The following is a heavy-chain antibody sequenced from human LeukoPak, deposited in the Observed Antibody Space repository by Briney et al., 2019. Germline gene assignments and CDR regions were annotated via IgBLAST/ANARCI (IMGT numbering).Heavy chain of an antibody. Sequence: GASVKVSFTASGYTFSSYGISWVRQAPGQGLEWMGWISAYNGNTNYAQKLQGRVTMTTDTSTSTAYMELRSLRSDDTAVYYCARVMGVVVPAAFDYWGQGTLVTVSS. CDR3: ARVMGVVVPAAFDY. J-gene: IGHJ4*02. V-gene: IGHV1-18*01. D-gene: IGHD2-2*01. CDR2: ISAYNGNT. CDR1: GYTFSSYG.